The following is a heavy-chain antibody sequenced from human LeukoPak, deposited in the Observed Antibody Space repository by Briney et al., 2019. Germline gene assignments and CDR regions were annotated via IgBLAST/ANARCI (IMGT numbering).Heavy chain of an antibody. Sequence: GGSLRLSCEVSGFTFRTSWMHWVRQAPGGGLVWVSRMNSDGTTINYADSVKGRFTTSRDNAKSTLYLQMNSLRAEDTAVYYCARGGNYYLDYWGQGSLATVSS. CDR1: GFTFRTSW. V-gene: IGHV3-74*01. CDR3: ARGGNYYLDY. J-gene: IGHJ4*02. D-gene: IGHD2/OR15-2a*01. CDR2: MNSDGTTI.